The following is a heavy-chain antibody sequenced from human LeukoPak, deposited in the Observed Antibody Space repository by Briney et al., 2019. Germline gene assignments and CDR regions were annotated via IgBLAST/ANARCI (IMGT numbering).Heavy chain of an antibody. CDR1: GGTFSSYA. V-gene: IGHV1-69*04. CDR2: IIPILGIA. J-gene: IGHJ1*01. CDR3: ARGGSYCSGGSCYADYPFAEYFQH. D-gene: IGHD2-15*01. Sequence: SVKVSCKASGGTFSSYAISWVRQAPGQGLECVGRIIPILGIANYAQKFQGRVTITADKSTSTAYMELSSLRSEDTAVYYCARGGSYCSGGSCYADYPFAEYFQHWGQGTLVTVSS.